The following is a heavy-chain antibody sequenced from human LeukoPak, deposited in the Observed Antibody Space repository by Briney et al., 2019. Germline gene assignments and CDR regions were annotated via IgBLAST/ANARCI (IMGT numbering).Heavy chain of an antibody. CDR3: ARDDYGDYFFPY. V-gene: IGHV3-74*01. J-gene: IGHJ4*02. CDR1: GFTFSSYW. Sequence: GASLKLSCAASGFTFSSYWMHWVRQAPGKGLVWVSRINSDESNTNYADSVKGRFTISRDNAKNTLYLQMNSLRAEDTAVYYCARDDYGDYFFPYWGQGTLVTVSS. CDR2: INSDESNT. D-gene: IGHD4-17*01.